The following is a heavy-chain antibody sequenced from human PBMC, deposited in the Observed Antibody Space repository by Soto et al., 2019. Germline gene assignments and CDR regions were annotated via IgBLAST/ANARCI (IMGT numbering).Heavy chain of an antibody. D-gene: IGHD2-2*01. V-gene: IGHV1-8*01. CDR3: ARDRLPNQLLRY. CDR1: GYTFTSYD. J-gene: IGHJ4*02. CDR2: MNPNSGNT. Sequence: QVQLVQSGAEVKKPGASVKVSCKTSGYTFTSYDINWVRQAPGQGLEWMGWMNPNSGNTGYAQKFQGRVTMTRNTAINTAYMELSSLRSEDTAVYYCARDRLPNQLLRYWGQVTLVTVSS.